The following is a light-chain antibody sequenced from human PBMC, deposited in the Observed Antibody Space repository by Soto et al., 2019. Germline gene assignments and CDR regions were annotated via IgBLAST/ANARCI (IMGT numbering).Light chain of an antibody. J-gene: IGKJ1*01. CDR2: SAS. CDR3: QQYGRSPPWT. Sequence: EIVLTQSPGTLSLSPGERATLSCRASQSVSSSYLAWYQQKPGQAPRLLIYSASSRPTGIPDRFTGSGSGTDFTLTISRLETEDSAVYYCQQYGRSPPWTFGQGPKVDIK. V-gene: IGKV3-20*01. CDR1: QSVSSSY.